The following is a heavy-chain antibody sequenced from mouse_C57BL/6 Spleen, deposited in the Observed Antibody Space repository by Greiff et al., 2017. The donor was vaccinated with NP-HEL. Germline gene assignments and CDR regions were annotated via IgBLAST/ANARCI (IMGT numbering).Heavy chain of an antibody. V-gene: IGHV1-15*01. Sequence: QVQLQQSGAELVRPGASVTLSCKASGYTFTDYEMHWVKQTPVHGLEWIGAFDPETGGTAYNQKFKGKAILTADKSSSTAYMELRSLTSEDSAVYYCTSGGGLLRAWFAYWGQGTLVTVSA. J-gene: IGHJ3*01. CDR2: FDPETGGT. D-gene: IGHD1-1*01. CDR3: TSGGGLLRAWFAY. CDR1: GYTFTDYE.